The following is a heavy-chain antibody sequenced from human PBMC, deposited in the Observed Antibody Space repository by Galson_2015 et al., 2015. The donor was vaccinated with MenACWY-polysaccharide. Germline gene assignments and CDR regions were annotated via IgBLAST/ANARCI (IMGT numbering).Heavy chain of an antibody. Sequence: SLRLSCAASGFTFSSYAMHWVRQAPGKGLEWVAVISYDGSNKYYADSVKGRFTISRDNSKNTLYLQMNSLRAEDTAVYYCASRSYSSPADDFDYWGQGTLVTVSS. V-gene: IGHV3-30-3*01. CDR2: ISYDGSNK. J-gene: IGHJ4*02. CDR3: ASRSYSSPADDFDY. CDR1: GFTFSSYA. D-gene: IGHD6-13*01.